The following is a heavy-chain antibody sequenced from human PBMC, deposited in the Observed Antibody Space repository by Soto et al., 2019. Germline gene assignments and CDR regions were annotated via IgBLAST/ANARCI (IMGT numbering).Heavy chain of an antibody. V-gene: IGHV3-7*01. CDR3: VCGGNFFVD. CDR1: GFTFSTYW. Sequence: EVQLVESGGGLVQPGGSLRLPCAASGFTFSTYWMTWVRQPPGKGLEWVASINQDGRERYYVDSVRGRFTISRDNAKNSLNLPMNSLRAEDTAVYYCVCGGNFFVDWGQGTLVTVSP. J-gene: IGHJ4*02. D-gene: IGHD3-16*01. CDR2: INQDGRER.